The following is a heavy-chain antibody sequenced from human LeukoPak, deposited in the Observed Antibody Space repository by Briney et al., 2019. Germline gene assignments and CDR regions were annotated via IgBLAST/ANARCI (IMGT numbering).Heavy chain of an antibody. Sequence: GGSLRLSCAASGFTFSTYGMHWVRQAPGKGLEWVAIISYDGSNKYYADSVKGRFTISRDNSKNTLYLQMNSLRGEDTAVYYCARQLRLNYFDYWGQGTLVTVSS. D-gene: IGHD1-1*01. V-gene: IGHV3-30*03. CDR1: GFTFSTYG. CDR3: ARQLRLNYFDY. CDR2: ISYDGSNK. J-gene: IGHJ4*02.